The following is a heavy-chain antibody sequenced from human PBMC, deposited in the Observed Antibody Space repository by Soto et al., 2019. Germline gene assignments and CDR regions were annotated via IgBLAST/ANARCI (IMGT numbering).Heavy chain of an antibody. CDR3: AKVQYASPTSWFDP. V-gene: IGHV3-23*01. CDR1: GFTFSSYA. CDR2: ISGSGGTT. J-gene: IGHJ5*02. Sequence: LRLSCAASGFTFSSYAMNWVRQAPGKGLEWVSGISGSGGTTYYADSVKGRFTISRDNSKNTLNLQMNSLRAEDTAVYYCAKVQYASPTSWFDPWGQGTLVTVSS. D-gene: IGHD2-2*01.